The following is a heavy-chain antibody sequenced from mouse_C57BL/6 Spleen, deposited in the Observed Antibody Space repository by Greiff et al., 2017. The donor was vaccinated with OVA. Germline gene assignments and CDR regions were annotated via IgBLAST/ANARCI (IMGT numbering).Heavy chain of an antibody. CDR2: IYPGDGDT. Sequence: VQLQQSGPELVKPGASVKISCKASGYAFSSSWMNWVKQRPGKGLEWIGRIYPGDGDTNYNGKFKGKATLTADKSSSTAYMQLSSLTPEDSAVYFCARGGSSYFDYWGQGTTLTVSS. CDR1: GYAFSSSW. J-gene: IGHJ2*01. D-gene: IGHD1-1*01. CDR3: ARGGSSYFDY. V-gene: IGHV1-82*01.